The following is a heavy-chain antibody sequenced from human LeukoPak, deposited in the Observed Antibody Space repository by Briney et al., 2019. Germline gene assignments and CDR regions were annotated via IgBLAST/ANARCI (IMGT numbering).Heavy chain of an antibody. J-gene: IGHJ4*02. CDR1: GFTFSGSA. CDR3: TRRVSGFGEL. D-gene: IGHD3-10*01. CDR2: IRSKANSYAT. V-gene: IGHV3-73*01. Sequence: PGGSLRLSCAASGFTFSGSAMHWVRQASGKGLEWVGRIRSKANSYATAYAASVKGRFTISRDDSKNTAYLQMNSLKTEDTAVYYCTRRVSGFGELGGQGTLVTVSS.